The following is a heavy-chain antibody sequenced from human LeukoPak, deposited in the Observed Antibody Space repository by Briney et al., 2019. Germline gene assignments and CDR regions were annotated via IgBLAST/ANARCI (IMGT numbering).Heavy chain of an antibody. J-gene: IGHJ5*02. V-gene: IGHV1-2*02. CDR1: GYTFTGYY. Sequence: AASVKVSCKASGYTFTGYYIHWVRQAPGQGLEWMGWINPNSGGTDYAQKFQGRVTLTRGTSISTAYMELSRLISDDTAVYYCARGPNGDYVAFYWFDPWGQGTLVTVSS. CDR3: ARGPNGDYVAFYWFDP. D-gene: IGHD4-17*01. CDR2: INPNSGGT.